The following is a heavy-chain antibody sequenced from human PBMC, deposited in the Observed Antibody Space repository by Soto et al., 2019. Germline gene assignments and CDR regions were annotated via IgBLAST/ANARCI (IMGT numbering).Heavy chain of an antibody. CDR2: LSGSGDTT. CDR3: AKGTQFFYYYAMDV. CDR1: GFTFSSYG. V-gene: IGHV3-23*01. Sequence: GESLKISCAAPGFTFSSYGMNWVRQAPGKGLEWVSALSGSGDTTYYADSVGGRYSISRDNSENTLYLQMSSLRGEDTAVYYCAKGTQFFYYYAMDVWGQATTVTVSS. J-gene: IGHJ6*02.